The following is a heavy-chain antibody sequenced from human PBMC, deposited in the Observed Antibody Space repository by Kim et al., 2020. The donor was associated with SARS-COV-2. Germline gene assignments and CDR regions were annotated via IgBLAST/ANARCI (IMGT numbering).Heavy chain of an antibody. CDR3: TTAPVQPPLRYFDWLLSQTTGEYYFDY. CDR1: GFTFSNAW. Sequence: GGSLRLSCAASGFTFSNAWMSWVRQAPGKGLEWVGRIKSKTDGGTTDYAAPVKGRLTISRDDSKNTLYLQMNSLKTEDTAVYYCTTAPVQPPLRYFDWLLSQTTGEYYFDYWGQGTLVTVSS. D-gene: IGHD3-9*01. V-gene: IGHV3-15*01. J-gene: IGHJ4*02. CDR2: IKSKTDGGTT.